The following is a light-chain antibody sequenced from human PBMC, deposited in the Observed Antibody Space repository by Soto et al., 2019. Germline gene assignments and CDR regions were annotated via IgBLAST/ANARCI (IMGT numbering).Light chain of an antibody. Sequence: ETDSTQAPGTLSLPPGQSATLSCRPMQRLTASDNAWYQQKPGQAAKVLIYGVSSRATGMPDRFSGSGSGTDFTLTISRLEPQDFAVYHCQQYGICSLITFGQGTRLEIK. V-gene: IGKV3-20*01. J-gene: IGKJ5*01. CDR2: GVS. CDR3: QQYGICSLIT. CDR1: QRLTASD.